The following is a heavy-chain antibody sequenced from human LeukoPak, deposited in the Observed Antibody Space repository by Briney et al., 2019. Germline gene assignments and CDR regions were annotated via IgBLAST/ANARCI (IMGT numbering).Heavy chain of an antibody. CDR1: GYTLTGFY. CDR2: INPNSGGT. CDR3: ARDLDYYDSSGYYYSGADNWFDP. D-gene: IGHD3-22*01. Sequence: ASVKVSCKASGYTLTGFYMPWGRQAPGQGLEWMGWINPNSGGTNYAQKFQGRVTMTRDTSISTAYMELSRLRSDDTAVYYCARDLDYYDSSGYYYSGADNWFDPWGQGTLVTVSS. V-gene: IGHV1-2*02. J-gene: IGHJ5*02.